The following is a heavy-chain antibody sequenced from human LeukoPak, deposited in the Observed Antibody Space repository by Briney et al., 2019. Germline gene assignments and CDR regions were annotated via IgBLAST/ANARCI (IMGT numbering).Heavy chain of an antibody. CDR3: ARDSGPYQLPSHFDY. V-gene: IGHV4-4*07. CDR1: GGSISSYY. CDR2: IYTSGST. J-gene: IGHJ4*02. Sequence: PSETLSLTCTVSGGSISSYYWSWIRQPAGKGLEWIGRIYTSGSTNYNPSPKSRVTMSVDTSKNQFSLKLSSVTAADTAVYYCARDSGPYQLPSHFDYWGQGTLVTVSS. D-gene: IGHD2-2*01.